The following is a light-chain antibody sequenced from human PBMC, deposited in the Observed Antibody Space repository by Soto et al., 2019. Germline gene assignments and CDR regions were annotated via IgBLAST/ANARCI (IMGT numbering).Light chain of an antibody. CDR3: QQYNSYSCT. CDR1: QRISSS. Sequence: DIQMTQSPSPLSASVGDRVTITCRASQRISSSLAWYQQKPGKAPKLLISDASSLESGGPARFSCSGSGTELDLTISIRQPDDFATDNCQQYNSYSCTFGQGTKVDIK. CDR2: DAS. V-gene: IGKV1-5*01. J-gene: IGKJ1*01.